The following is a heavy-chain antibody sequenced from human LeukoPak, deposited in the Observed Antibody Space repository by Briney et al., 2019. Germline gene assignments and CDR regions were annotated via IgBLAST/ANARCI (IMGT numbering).Heavy chain of an antibody. V-gene: IGHV3-21*06. D-gene: IGHD3-3*01. CDR2: ITSSSTYI. Sequence: PGGSLRLSCAASGLPFSSYSVSWVRQAPGKGLEWVSSITSSSTYIYYADSVKGRFTVSRDNAKNSLYLQINTLRAEDTAVYYCARGEIPRISIFGVVGVIGFDIWGQGTMVTVSS. J-gene: IGHJ3*02. CDR3: ARGEIPRISIFGVVGVIGFDI. CDR1: GLPFSSYS.